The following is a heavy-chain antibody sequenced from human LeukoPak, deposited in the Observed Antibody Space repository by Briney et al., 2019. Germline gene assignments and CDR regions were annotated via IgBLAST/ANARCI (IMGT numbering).Heavy chain of an antibody. CDR1: GGSISSGDYY. CDR2: IYYSGST. D-gene: IGHD5-12*01. V-gene: IGHV4-30-4*01. Sequence: SETLSLTCTVSGGSISSGDYYWSWIRQPPGKGLEWIGYIYYSGSTYYNPSLKSRVTISVDTSRNQFSLKLSSVTAADTAVYYCARDSGYDLILDVWGQGTTVTVSS. CDR3: ARDSGYDLILDV. J-gene: IGHJ6*02.